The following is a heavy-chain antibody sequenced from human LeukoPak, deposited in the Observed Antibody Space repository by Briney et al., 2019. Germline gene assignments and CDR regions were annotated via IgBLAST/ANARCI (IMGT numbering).Heavy chain of an antibody. J-gene: IGHJ3*02. CDR2: TRNEANIYTT. CDR3: ASPVGATTVRAFDI. CDR1: GFIFSDHY. V-gene: IGHV3-72*01. Sequence: GGSLRLSCAASGFIFSDHYMDWVRQAPGKGLEWVGRTRNEANIYTTKYAASVKGRFTISRDDSKNSLYLQMNSLKTEDTAVYYCASPVGATTVRAFDIWGQGTMVTFSS. D-gene: IGHD1-26*01.